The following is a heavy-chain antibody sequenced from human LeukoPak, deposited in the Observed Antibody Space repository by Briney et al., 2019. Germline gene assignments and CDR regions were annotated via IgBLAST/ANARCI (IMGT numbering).Heavy chain of an antibody. CDR2: ISSSSSYI. CDR1: GFTFSSYS. CDR3: AREGYCSSTSCYAVGAFDI. Sequence: GGSLRLSCAASGFTFSSYSMNWVRQAPGKGLEWVSSISSSSSYIYYADSVKGRFTISRDNAENSLYLQMNSLRAEDTAVYYCAREGYCSSTSCYAVGAFDIWGQGTMVTVSS. D-gene: IGHD2-2*01. V-gene: IGHV3-21*01. J-gene: IGHJ3*02.